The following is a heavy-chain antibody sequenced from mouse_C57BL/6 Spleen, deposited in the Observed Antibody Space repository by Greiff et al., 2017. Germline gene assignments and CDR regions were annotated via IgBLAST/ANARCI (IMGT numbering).Heavy chain of an antibody. D-gene: IGHD2-4*01. Sequence: VQLQQSGAELVRPGTSVKVSCKASGYAFTNYLIEWVKQRPGQGLEWIGVINPGSGGTNYNEKFKGKATLTADKSSSTAYMQLSSLTSEDSAVCFCARSGDYDLSWFAYWGQGTLVTVSA. J-gene: IGHJ3*01. CDR2: INPGSGGT. CDR3: ARSGDYDLSWFAY. CDR1: GYAFTNYL. V-gene: IGHV1-54*01.